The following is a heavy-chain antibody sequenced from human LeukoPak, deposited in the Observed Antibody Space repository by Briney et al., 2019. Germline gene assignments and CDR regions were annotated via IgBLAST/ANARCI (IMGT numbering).Heavy chain of an antibody. V-gene: IGHV4-30-2*01. CDR3: AGDYGASYRFDY. Sequence: SETLSLTCAVSGGSISSSSYSWSWIRQPPGKGLEWIGYIYHSGSTTYNPSLKSRVTISLDRSKNQFSLKLSSVTAADTAVYYCAGDYGASYRFDYWGQGTLVTVSS. D-gene: IGHD3-16*01. J-gene: IGHJ4*02. CDR1: GGSISSSSYS. CDR2: IYHSGST.